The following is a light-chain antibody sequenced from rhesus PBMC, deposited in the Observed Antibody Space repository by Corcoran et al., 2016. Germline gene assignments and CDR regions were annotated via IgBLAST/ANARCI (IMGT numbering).Light chain of an antibody. CDR2: TAS. J-gene: IGKJ2*01. CDR1: QGISTW. Sequence: DIQMTQSPSSLSASVGDRVTITCQASQGISTWLAWYQQKPVKAPKLLIYTASTLQSGVPSRFSGSGSGTDFTLTISSLQPEDFATYYCQQHYSFPYSFGPGTKVEVK. CDR3: QQHYSFPYS. V-gene: IGKV1-21*01.